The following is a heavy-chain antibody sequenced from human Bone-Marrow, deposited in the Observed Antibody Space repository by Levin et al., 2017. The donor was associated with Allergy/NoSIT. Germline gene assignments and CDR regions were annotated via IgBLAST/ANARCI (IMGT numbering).Heavy chain of an antibody. Sequence: GESLKISCAASGFTFSSYGMHWVRQAPGKGLEWVAVISYDGSNKYYADSVKGRFTISRDNSKNTLYLQMNSLRAEDTAVYYCAKRDSSGYYFQHWGQGTLVTVSS. D-gene: IGHD3-22*01. CDR1: GFTFSSYG. CDR2: ISYDGSNK. CDR3: AKRDSSGYYFQH. V-gene: IGHV3-30*18. J-gene: IGHJ1*01.